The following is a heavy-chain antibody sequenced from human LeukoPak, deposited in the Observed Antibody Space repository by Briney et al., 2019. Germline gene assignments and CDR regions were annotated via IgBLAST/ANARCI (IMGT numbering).Heavy chain of an antibody. V-gene: IGHV4-59*08. D-gene: IGHD6-13*01. CDR1: GGSISSYY. CDR2: IYYSGST. J-gene: IGHJ6*02. CDR3: VGTHSSSWYSFYYYGMDV. Sequence: SETLSLTCTVSGGSISSYYWSWIRQPPGKGLERIGYIYYSGSTNYNPSLKSRVTISVDTSKNQFSLKLSSVTAADTAVYYCVGTHSSSWYSFYYYGMDVWGQGTTVTVSS.